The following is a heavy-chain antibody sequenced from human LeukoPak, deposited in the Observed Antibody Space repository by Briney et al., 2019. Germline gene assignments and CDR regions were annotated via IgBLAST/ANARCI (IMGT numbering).Heavy chain of an antibody. CDR2: ISGSGGST. V-gene: IGHV3-23*01. Sequence: GGAVRLFCAASGFTFRSYAMRWVREAPGKGLEWVSAISGSGGSTYYADSVKGRFTISRDNSKNTLYLQMNSLRAEDTAVYYCAKLLRSGYCYFDYWGQGTLVTVSS. CDR1: GFTFRSYA. J-gene: IGHJ4*02. CDR3: AKLLRSGYCYFDY. D-gene: IGHD3-3*01.